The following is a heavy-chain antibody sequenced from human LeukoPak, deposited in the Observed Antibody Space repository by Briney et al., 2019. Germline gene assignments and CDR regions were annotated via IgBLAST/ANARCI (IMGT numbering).Heavy chain of an antibody. Sequence: PGGSLRLSCAASGFTFSSYSMNWVRQAPGKGLEWVSTINGIDGYTYYADSVKGRFTISRDNSRNTLFLQMNSLRVEDTAVYYCATPTTYYHDSSAFDWGQGTLVTVSS. D-gene: IGHD3-22*01. V-gene: IGHV3-23*01. J-gene: IGHJ4*02. CDR2: INGIDGYT. CDR1: GFTFSSYS. CDR3: ATPTTYYHDSSAFD.